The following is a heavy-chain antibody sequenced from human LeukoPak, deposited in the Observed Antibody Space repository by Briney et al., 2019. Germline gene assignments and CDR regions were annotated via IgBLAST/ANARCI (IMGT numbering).Heavy chain of an antibody. V-gene: IGHV3-23*01. J-gene: IGHJ4*02. D-gene: IGHD2-2*01. CDR1: GFTFSSYA. CDR2: ISGSGGST. Sequence: GGSLRLSCAASGFTFSSYAMSWVRQAPGKGLEWVSAISGSGGSTCYADSVKGRFTISRDNSKNTLYLQMNSLRAEDTAVYYCAKDRENIVVVPAFDYWGQGTLVTVSS. CDR3: AKDRENIVVVPAFDY.